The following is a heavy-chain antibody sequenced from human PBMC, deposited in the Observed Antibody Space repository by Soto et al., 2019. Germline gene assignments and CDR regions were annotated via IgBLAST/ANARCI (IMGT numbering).Heavy chain of an antibody. V-gene: IGHV4-34*10. CDR1: GGSFRGYY. Sequence: SETLSLTCAVYGGSFRGYYCSWLRRPPGKGLEWIGYIYNGGSTYYRPSLESRMHMSLDATRNHYSLRLTSVTAADTAVYFCARAPVGLDTISYFDYWGQGKLVTVSS. CDR3: ARAPVGLDTISYFDY. J-gene: IGHJ4*02. D-gene: IGHD3-3*01. CDR2: IYNGGST.